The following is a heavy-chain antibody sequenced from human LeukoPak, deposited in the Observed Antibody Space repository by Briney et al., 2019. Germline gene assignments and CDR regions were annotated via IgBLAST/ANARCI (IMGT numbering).Heavy chain of an antibody. V-gene: IGHV3-7*01. CDR2: IKQDGSEK. Sequence: GGSLRLSCAASGFTFSSYWMSWVRQAPGKGLEWVANIKQDGSEKYYVDSVKGRFTISRDNAKNSLYLQMNSLRAEDTAVYYCARDSGGYSSWRTLWYFDYWGQGTLVTVSS. D-gene: IGHD6-13*01. CDR1: GFTFSSYW. CDR3: ARDSGGYSSWRTLWYFDY. J-gene: IGHJ4*02.